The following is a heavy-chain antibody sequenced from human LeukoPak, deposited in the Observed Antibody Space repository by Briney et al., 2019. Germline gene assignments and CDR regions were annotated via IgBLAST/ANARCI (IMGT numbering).Heavy chain of an antibody. CDR3: ARHGIGATTDFDY. CDR1: GGSISSSSYY. D-gene: IGHD1-26*01. J-gene: IGHJ4*02. Sequence: SETLSLTCTVSGGSISSSSYYWGWIRQPPGKGLEWIGSIYYSGSTYYNPSLKSRVTISVDTSKNQFSLKLSSVTAADTAVYYCARHGIGATTDFDYWGQGTLVTVSS. CDR2: IYYSGST. V-gene: IGHV4-39*01.